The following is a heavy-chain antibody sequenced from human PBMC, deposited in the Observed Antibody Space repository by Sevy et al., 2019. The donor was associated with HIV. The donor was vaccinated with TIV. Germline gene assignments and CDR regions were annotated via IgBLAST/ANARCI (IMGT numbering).Heavy chain of an antibody. CDR1: GYTFNNYY. J-gene: IGHJ4*02. V-gene: IGHV1-46*02. CDR3: ARDLTIFGVIPDY. Sequence: ASVKVSCKASGYTFNNYYMHWVRQAPGQGLEWMGIINPSGGSTSYAQKFQGRVTMTRDTSTSIVYMELSSLRSEDTAVYYCARDLTIFGVIPDYRGQGTLVTVSS. CDR2: INPSGGST. D-gene: IGHD3-3*01.